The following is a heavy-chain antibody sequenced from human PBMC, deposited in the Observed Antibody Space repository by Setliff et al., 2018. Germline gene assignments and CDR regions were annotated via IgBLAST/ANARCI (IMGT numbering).Heavy chain of an antibody. CDR3: ARDPVPPWLPLDY. CDR1: GFTFSSYW. J-gene: IGHJ4*02. CDR2: IKQDGSEK. D-gene: IGHD5-12*01. V-gene: IGHV3-7*01. Sequence: LRLSCAASGFTFSSYWMSWVRQAPGKGLEWVANIKQDGSEKYYVDSVKGRFTISRDNAKNSLYLQMDSLRAEDTAVYYCARDPVPPWLPLDYWGQGTLVTVSS.